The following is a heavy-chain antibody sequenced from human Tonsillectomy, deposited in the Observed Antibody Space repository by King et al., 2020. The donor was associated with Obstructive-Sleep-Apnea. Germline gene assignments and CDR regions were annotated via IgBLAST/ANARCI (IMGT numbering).Heavy chain of an antibody. CDR1: GFTFSSYG. CDR2: IRYDGSNK. Sequence: VQLVESGGGVDQPGGSLRLSCAAAGFTFSSYGMHWVSQAPGKGLEWVAFIRYDGSNKYYSDSVKGRVTITRDNSKNTLYLQMNSLRTEDTAVYYCAKGVSSAGAFEIWGHGTMVTVSS. D-gene: IGHD6-19*01. V-gene: IGHV3-30*02. J-gene: IGHJ3*02. CDR3: AKGVSSAGAFEI.